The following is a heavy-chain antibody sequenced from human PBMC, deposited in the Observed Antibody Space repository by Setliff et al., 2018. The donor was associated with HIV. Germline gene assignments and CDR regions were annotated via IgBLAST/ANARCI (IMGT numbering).Heavy chain of an antibody. J-gene: IGHJ4*02. D-gene: IGHD3-10*01. Sequence: ASVKVSCKASGYTFTNYDIHWVRQATGQGLEWMGWMNPNSGNTGYAQKFQGRVTMTRNTSIATAYMEMSSLRSEVTAVYYCARGLFFKRGVLFPAKPLFDYWGQGTLVTVSS. CDR2: MNPNSGNT. V-gene: IGHV1-8*02. CDR1: GYTFTNYD. CDR3: ARGLFFKRGVLFPAKPLFDY.